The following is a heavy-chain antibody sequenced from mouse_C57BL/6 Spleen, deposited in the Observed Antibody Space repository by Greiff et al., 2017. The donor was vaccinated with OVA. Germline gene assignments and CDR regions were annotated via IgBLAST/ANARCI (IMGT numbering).Heavy chain of an antibody. CDR1: GYTFTTYP. J-gene: IGHJ1*03. Sequence: VQRVESGAELVKPGASVKMSCKASGYTFTTYPIEWMKQNHGKSLEWIGNFHPYNDDTKYNEKFKGKATLTVEKSSSTVYLELSRLTSDYSAVYYCARGDRSNYRYWYFDVWGTGTTVTVSS. D-gene: IGHD2-5*01. CDR3: ARGDRSNYRYWYFDV. CDR2: FHPYNDDT. V-gene: IGHV1-47*01.